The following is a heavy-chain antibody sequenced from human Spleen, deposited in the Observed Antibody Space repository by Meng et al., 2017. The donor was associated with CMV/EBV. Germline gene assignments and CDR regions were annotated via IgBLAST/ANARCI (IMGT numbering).Heavy chain of an antibody. CDR1: GFTFSDYY. V-gene: IGHV3-11*04. CDR3: VDIGQAGI. CDR2: INSYDNTI. D-gene: IGHD6-19*01. J-gene: IGHJ3*02. Sequence: GESLKISCAASGFTFSDYYMTWIRQAPGKGLEWVSYINSYDNTIYYADSMKGRFTICRDNAENSLYLQMNSLRVEDTAIYYCVDIGQAGIWGQGTMVTVSS.